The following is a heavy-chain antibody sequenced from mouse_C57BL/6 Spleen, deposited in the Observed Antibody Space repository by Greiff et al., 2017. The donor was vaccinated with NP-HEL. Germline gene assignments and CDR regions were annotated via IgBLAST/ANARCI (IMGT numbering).Heavy chain of an antibody. Sequence: EVQLHQSGPVLVKPGASVTMSCKASGYTFTDYYLNWVKQSHGKSLEWIGVINPYNGGTSYNQKFKGKATLTVDKSSSTAYMELNSLTSEDSAVYYCAITTVVAPYYYAMDYWGQGTSVTVSS. V-gene: IGHV1-19*01. D-gene: IGHD1-1*01. J-gene: IGHJ4*01. CDR2: INPYNGGT. CDR3: AITTVVAPYYYAMDY. CDR1: GYTFTDYY.